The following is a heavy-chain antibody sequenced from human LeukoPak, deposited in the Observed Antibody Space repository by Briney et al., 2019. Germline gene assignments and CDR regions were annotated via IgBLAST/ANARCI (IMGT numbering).Heavy chain of an antibody. CDR3: AKDISGYELLPFDY. Sequence: SLRLSCAASGFTFDDYAMHWVRQAPGKGLEWVSGISWNSGSIGYADSVKGRFTISRDNAKNSLYLQMNSLRAEDTALYYCAKDISGYELLPFDYWGQGTLVTVSS. CDR2: ISWNSGSI. CDR1: GFTFDDYA. D-gene: IGHD5-12*01. V-gene: IGHV3-9*01. J-gene: IGHJ4*02.